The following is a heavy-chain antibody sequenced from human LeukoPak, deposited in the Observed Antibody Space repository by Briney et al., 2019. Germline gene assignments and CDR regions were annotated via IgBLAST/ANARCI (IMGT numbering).Heavy chain of an antibody. V-gene: IGHV4-61*02. D-gene: IGHD3-3*01. CDR3: ARDTAYDFWSGYRGGWFDP. CDR2: IYTSGST. J-gene: IGHJ5*02. CDR1: GGSISGGSYY. Sequence: SQTLSLTCTVSGGSISGGSYYWSWIRQPAGKGLEWIGRIYTSGSTNYNPSLKSRVTISVDTSKNQFSLKLSSVTAADTAVYYCARDTAYDFWSGYRGGWFDPWGQGTLVTVSS.